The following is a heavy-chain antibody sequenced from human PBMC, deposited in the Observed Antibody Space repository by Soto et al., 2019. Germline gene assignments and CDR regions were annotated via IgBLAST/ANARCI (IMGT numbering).Heavy chain of an antibody. CDR2: INPYNGNT. Sequence: QVQLVQSGAEVKKPGASVKVSCKASGYTFTSYGIIWVRQAPGQGLEWMGWINPYNGNTKYAQKVQGRVTMTTDTSRSTAYMDLTSLRSDDTAVYYCAKGAGWEPEYYSDYWGQGTLVTVSS. D-gene: IGHD1-26*01. J-gene: IGHJ4*02. V-gene: IGHV1-18*01. CDR1: GYTFTSYG. CDR3: AKGAGWEPEYYSDY.